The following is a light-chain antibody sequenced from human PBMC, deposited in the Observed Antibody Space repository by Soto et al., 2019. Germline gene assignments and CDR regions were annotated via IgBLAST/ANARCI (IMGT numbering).Light chain of an antibody. Sequence: DIQMTQSPSTLSASVGDRVTITCRASQSISSWLAWYQQKPGKAPKVLIYKASSLQSGVPSRFGGSGSGTDFTLTISSVEPEDFATYYCLQHHTYPWTFGQGTKVDIK. V-gene: IGKV1-5*03. CDR1: QSISSW. CDR2: KAS. J-gene: IGKJ1*01. CDR3: LQHHTYPWT.